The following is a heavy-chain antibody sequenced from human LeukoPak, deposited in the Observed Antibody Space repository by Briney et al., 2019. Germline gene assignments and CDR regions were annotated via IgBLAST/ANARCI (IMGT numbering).Heavy chain of an antibody. CDR3: ARKNVGVVPAAIRWFDP. D-gene: IGHD2-2*01. CDR2: IYYSGST. J-gene: IGHJ5*02. CDR1: GGSISSYY. Sequence: SETLSLTCTVSGGSISSYYWSWIRQPPGKGLEWIGHIYYSGSTNYSPSLKSRVTISVDTFKNQFSLKLSSVTAADTAVYYCARKNVGVVPAAIRWFDPWGQGTLVTVSS. V-gene: IGHV4-59*01.